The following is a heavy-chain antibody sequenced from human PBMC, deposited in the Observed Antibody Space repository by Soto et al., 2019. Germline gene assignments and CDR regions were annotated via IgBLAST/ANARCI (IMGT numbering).Heavy chain of an antibody. CDR2: ISCSGGSI. CDR1: GFTFSSYA. J-gene: IGHJ4*02. CDR3: APDQGLRLLSYDY. D-gene: IGHD5-12*01. V-gene: IGHV3-23*01. Sequence: EVQLLESGGGLVQPGGSLRLSCAASGFTFSSYAMSWVRQAPGKGLEWVSAISCSGGSIYYADSVKGRFTISRDNSKNTLYLQMNSLRAEDKAVNYWAPDQGLRLLSYDYWGQGTLVTVSS.